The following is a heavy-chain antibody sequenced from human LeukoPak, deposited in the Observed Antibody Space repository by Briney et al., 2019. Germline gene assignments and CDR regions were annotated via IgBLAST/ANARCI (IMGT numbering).Heavy chain of an antibody. CDR2: ISGSGDNT. CDR1: GFTFNTYA. V-gene: IGHV3-23*01. Sequence: GGSLRLSCAAPGFTFNTYAMNWVRQAPVKGLEWVSAISGSGDNTYYADSVKGRFTISRDDSKNTVYLQMNSLRAEDTAVYYCAIDQSDKGSYAAFDYWGQGTLVPVSS. CDR3: AIDQSDKGSYAAFDY. J-gene: IGHJ4*02. D-gene: IGHD3-10*01.